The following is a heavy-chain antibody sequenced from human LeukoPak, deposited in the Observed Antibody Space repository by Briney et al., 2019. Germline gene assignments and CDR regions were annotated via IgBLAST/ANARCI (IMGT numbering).Heavy chain of an antibody. D-gene: IGHD6-19*01. CDR1: GGSIGSNY. CDR2: IYYTGGT. CDR3: AKYGNSGWVIDN. J-gene: IGHJ4*02. Sequence: SETLSLTCTVSGGSIGSNYWTWIRQPPGKGLEYIGYIYYTGGTNYNPSLKSRVTISVDTSKNQFSLKLSSVTAADTAAYFCAKYGNSGWVIDNWGQGTLVTVCS. V-gene: IGHV4-59*08.